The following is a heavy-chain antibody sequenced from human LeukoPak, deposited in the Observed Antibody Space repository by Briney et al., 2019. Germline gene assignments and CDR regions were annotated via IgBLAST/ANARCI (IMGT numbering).Heavy chain of an antibody. Sequence: GGSLRLSCAASEFTFSSYYMTWVRQAPAKGLEWVGSIRADGSAQFYVDSVRGRFTISRDNAKDSLYLQMNSLRAEDTAVYYCARWLYSGGWAIDYWGQGTMVSVSS. D-gene: IGHD6-19*01. J-gene: IGHJ4*02. CDR2: IRADGSAQ. CDR1: EFTFSSYY. V-gene: IGHV3-7*01. CDR3: ARWLYSGGWAIDY.